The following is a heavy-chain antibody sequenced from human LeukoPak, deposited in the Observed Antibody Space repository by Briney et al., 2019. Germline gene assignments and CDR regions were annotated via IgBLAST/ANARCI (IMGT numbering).Heavy chain of an antibody. CDR3: ARLDYYYYYTDV. V-gene: IGHV4-39*01. CDR1: GGSISSSSYY. Sequence: SETLSLTCTVSGGSISSSSYYWGWIRQPPGKGLEWIGSIYYSGSTYYNPSLKSRITISVDTSKNQFSLKLSSVTAADTAVYYCARLDYYYYYTDVWGKGTTVTVSS. J-gene: IGHJ6*03. CDR2: IYYSGST.